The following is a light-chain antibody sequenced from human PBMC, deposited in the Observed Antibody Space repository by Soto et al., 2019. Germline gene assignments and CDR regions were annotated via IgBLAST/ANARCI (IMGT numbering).Light chain of an antibody. CDR1: QSVSSIY. CDR3: QQYGSSSWP. CDR2: GAS. V-gene: IGKV3-20*01. J-gene: IGKJ1*01. Sequence: EIVLTQSPGTLSLSPGERATLSCRASQSVSSIYLAWYQHKPGQAPRLLIYGASSRATGIPDRFSGSGSGKDYTLTISRLEPEDFAVYYCQQYGSSSWPFGRGTTVEIK.